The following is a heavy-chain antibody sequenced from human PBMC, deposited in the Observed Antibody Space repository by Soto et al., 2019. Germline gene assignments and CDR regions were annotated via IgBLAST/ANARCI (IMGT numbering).Heavy chain of an antibody. CDR2: ISVYNGDT. Sequence: QVQLVQSGAEVKKPGASVKVSCKASGYTFSNYGISWVRQAPGQGLEWMGTISVYNGDTNYAQKFQGRVTMTTDTSTSAGHMEVRSLRSDDTTVYYCARTDSGEYVPPLDYWGQGTLVTVSS. J-gene: IGHJ4*02. CDR1: GYTFSNYG. CDR3: ARTDSGEYVPPLDY. V-gene: IGHV1-18*01. D-gene: IGHD4-17*01.